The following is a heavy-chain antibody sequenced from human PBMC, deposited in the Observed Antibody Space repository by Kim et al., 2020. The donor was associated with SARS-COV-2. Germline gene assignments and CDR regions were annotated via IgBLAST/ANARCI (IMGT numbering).Heavy chain of an antibody. V-gene: IGHV3-23*01. J-gene: IGHJ6*02. CDR1: GFTFSSYA. CDR2: ISGSGGST. CDR3: AKDSGSMIVVVTSYYYGMDV. D-gene: IGHD3-22*01. Sequence: GGSLRLSCAASGFTFSSYAMSWVRQAPGKGLEWVSAISGSGGSTYYADSVKGRFTISRDNSKNTLYLQMNSLRAEDTAVYYCAKDSGSMIVVVTSYYYGMDVWGQGTTVTVSS.